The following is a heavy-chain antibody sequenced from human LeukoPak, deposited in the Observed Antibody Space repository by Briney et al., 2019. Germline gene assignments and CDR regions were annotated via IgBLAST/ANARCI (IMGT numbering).Heavy chain of an antibody. J-gene: IGHJ4*01. CDR1: GFTFSYYW. V-gene: IGHV3-74*01. CDR3: ARGPGSSGGAYVGDY. Sequence: GGSLRLSCAASGFTFSYYWMHWVRQVPGKGLVWVSRSDGGGSSTSYADSVKGRFSISRDNAKSILYLQMNSLRAEDAAVYYCARGPGSSGGAYVGDYWGHGTLVTVSS. CDR2: SDGGGSST. D-gene: IGHD3-22*01.